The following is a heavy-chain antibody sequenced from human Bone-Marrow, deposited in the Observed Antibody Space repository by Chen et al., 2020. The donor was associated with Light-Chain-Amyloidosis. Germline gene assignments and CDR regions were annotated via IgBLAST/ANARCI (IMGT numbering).Heavy chain of an antibody. J-gene: IGHJ4*02. CDR1: GGSFSGYY. CDR3: ARGRSYYYGLGKIDY. CDR2: INDAENT. V-gene: IGHV4-34*02. Sequence: QVQLQQCGAGLLRPSETLSLTCAVYGGSFSGYYWTWIRQPPGKGLEWIGEINDAENTNYNPPLRRRVTISLDTSKNHFSLNLTSVTAADTAVYYCARGRSYYYGLGKIDYWGQGSLVIVSS. D-gene: IGHD3-10*01.